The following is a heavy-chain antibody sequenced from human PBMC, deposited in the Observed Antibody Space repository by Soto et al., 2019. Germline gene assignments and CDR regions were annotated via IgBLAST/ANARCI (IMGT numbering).Heavy chain of an antibody. D-gene: IGHD1-26*01. CDR1: GFTFNSHT. J-gene: IGHJ4*02. CDR3: AREVGATGY. CDR2: ISDSSSTI. V-gene: IGHV3-48*04. Sequence: EVQLVESVGGLVQPGGSLRLSCAASGFTFNSHTMNWVRQAPGQGLEWLSYISDSSSTIYYADSVKGRFTIARDNAKNSLYLQMNSLRAEDTAVYYCAREVGATGYWGQGTLVTVSS.